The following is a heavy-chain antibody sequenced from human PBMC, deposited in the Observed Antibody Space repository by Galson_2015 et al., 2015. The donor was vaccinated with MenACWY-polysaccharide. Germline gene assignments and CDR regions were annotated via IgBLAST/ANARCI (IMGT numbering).Heavy chain of an antibody. V-gene: IGHV3-74*01. J-gene: IGHJ4*02. CDR3: ARIAVHRHCSSTSCSNPHGDY. D-gene: IGHD2-2*01. Sequence: SLRLSCAASGFTFSSCWMHWVRHAPGKGLVWVSRINSDGSSASYADSVKGRYTISRDNAKNTLYLQMNSLRAEDTAVYYCARIAVHRHCSSTSCSNPHGDYWGQGTLVTVSS. CDR2: INSDGSSA. CDR1: GFTFSSCW.